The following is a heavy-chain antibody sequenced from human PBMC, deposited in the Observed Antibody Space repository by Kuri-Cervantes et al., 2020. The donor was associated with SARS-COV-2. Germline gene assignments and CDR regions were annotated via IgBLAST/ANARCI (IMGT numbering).Heavy chain of an antibody. D-gene: IGHD7-27*01. Sequence: SETLSLTCTVSGGSISSGGYYWSWIRQHPGKGLEWIGYIHHSGSTFYSPSHRSRLTLSLDISKNQFSLKLTSVSAADTAVYYCARDNYETGGTDPWGQGILVTVSS. J-gene: IGHJ5*02. V-gene: IGHV4-30-4*08. CDR3: ARDNYETGGTDP. CDR1: GGSISSGGYY. CDR2: IHHSGST.